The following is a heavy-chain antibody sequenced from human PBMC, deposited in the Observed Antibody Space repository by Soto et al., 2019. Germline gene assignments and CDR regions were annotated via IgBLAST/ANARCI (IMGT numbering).Heavy chain of an antibody. J-gene: IGHJ6*03. D-gene: IGHD4-17*01. Sequence: EVQLLESGGGLVQPGGSLRLSCAASGFTFSSYAMSWVRQAPGKGLEWVSAISGSGGSTYYADSVKGRFTISRDNSKNPLYLQMNSLRAEDTAVYYCAKNHFPYGDYGSYYYMDVWGKGTTVTVSS. V-gene: IGHV3-23*01. CDR3: AKNHFPYGDYGSYYYMDV. CDR1: GFTFSSYA. CDR2: ISGSGGST.